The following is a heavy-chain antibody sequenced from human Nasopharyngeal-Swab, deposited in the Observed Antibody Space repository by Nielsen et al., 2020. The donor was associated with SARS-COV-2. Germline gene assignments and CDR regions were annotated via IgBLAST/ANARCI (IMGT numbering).Heavy chain of an antibody. V-gene: IGHV3-23*01. Sequence: GESLKISCAATGFTFGNHGMTWVRQPPGKGLEWVSAISGGGGGTYYADSVKGRFTISRDNSRRTLYLQMKSLRAEDTAVYYCAKEEASYDFWSGYVTNYYYNGMDVWGQGTTVTVSS. D-gene: IGHD3-3*01. CDR2: ISGGGGGT. J-gene: IGHJ6*02. CDR1: GFTFGNHG. CDR3: AKEEASYDFWSGYVTNYYYNGMDV.